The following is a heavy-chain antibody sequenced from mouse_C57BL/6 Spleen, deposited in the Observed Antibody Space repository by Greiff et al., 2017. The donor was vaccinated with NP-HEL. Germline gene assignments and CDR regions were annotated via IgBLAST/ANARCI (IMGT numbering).Heavy chain of an antibody. CDR3: AREEVDAGYAMDY. Sequence: EVQLEESEGGLVQPGSSMKLSCTASGFTFSDYYMAWVRQVPEKGLEWVGNINSDGSSTYYLDSLKSRFIISRDNATNILYLQMSSLKSEDTATYECAREEVDAGYAMDYWGKGTSVTVSS. CDR1: GFTFSDYY. V-gene: IGHV5-16*01. J-gene: IGHJ4*01. CDR2: INSDGSST. D-gene: IGHD1-3*01.